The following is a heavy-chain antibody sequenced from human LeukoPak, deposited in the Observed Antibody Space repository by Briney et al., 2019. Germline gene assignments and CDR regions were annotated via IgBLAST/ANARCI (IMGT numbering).Heavy chain of an antibody. D-gene: IGHD3-10*01. CDR1: GFTFSNAW. CDR2: IKSKTDGGTT. CDR3: TTDFSSWFGETYYFDY. J-gene: IGHJ4*02. Sequence: KPGGSLRLSCAASGFTFSNAWMSWVRQAPGKGLEWVGRIKSKTDGGTTDYAAPVKGRFTISRDDSKNTLYLQMNSLKTEDTAVYYCTTDFSSWFGETYYFDYWGQGTLVTVSS. V-gene: IGHV3-15*01.